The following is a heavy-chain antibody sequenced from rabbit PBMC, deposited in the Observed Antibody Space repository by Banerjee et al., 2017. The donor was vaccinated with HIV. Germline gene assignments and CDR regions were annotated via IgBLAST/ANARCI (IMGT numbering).Heavy chain of an antibody. D-gene: IGHD6-1*01. V-gene: IGHV1S45*01. J-gene: IGHJ4*01. CDR3: ARAGYAGYAYAPFNL. CDR1: GFSFSSSYY. Sequence: QEQLEESGGGLVKPEGSLTLTCKASGFSFSSSYYMCWVRQAPGKGLEWIACIYTGSSGSTYYASWAKGRFTISKTSSTTVTLQGASLTAADTATYFCARAGYAGYAYAPFNLWGQGTPSSPS. CDR2: IYTGSSGST.